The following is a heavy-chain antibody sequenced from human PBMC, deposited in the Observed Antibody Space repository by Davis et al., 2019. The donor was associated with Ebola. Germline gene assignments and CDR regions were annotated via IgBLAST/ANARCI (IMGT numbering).Heavy chain of an antibody. J-gene: IGHJ6*02. CDR1: GGSISSYY. Sequence: MPSETLSLTCTVSGGSISSYYWSWIRQPQGKGLEWIGYIYYSGSTNYNPSLKSRVTISVDTSKNQFSLKLSSVTAADTAVYYCARGLFWSGLDVWGQGTTVTVSS. D-gene: IGHD1-1*01. CDR3: ARGLFWSGLDV. CDR2: IYYSGST. V-gene: IGHV4-59*08.